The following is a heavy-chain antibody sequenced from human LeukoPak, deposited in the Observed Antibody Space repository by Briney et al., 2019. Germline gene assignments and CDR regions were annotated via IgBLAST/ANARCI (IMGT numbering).Heavy chain of an antibody. CDR2: VYPGDSAT. D-gene: IGHD3/OR15-3a*01. CDR3: VRFAYGSDFFPGHY. CDR1: GSIFANYW. Sequence: GESLKISCKGSGSIFANYWIGWVRQLPGKGLEWMGIVYPGDSATRYSPSFQGQVTISADRSITTAYLQWSSLKASDTAMYYCVRFAYGSDFFPGHYWGQGTRVTVSS. J-gene: IGHJ4*02. V-gene: IGHV5-51*01.